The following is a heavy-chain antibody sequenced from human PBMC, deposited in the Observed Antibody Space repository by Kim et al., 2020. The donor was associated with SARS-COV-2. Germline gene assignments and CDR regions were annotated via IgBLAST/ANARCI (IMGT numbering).Heavy chain of an antibody. V-gene: IGHV1-2*04. D-gene: IGHD2-15*01. Sequence: VSVKVSCKASGYTFTGYYMHWVRQAPGQGLEWMGWINPNSGGTNYAQKFQGWVTMTRDTSISTAYMELSRLRSDDTAVYYCARAYSYYYYGMVVWGQGTTVTVAS. CDR2: INPNSGGT. CDR1: GYTFTGYY. CDR3: ARAYSYYYYGMVV. J-gene: IGHJ6*02.